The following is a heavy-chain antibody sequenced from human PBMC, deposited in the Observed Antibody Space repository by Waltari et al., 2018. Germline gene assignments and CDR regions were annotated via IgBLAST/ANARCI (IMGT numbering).Heavy chain of an antibody. CDR3: ANEGAAAARFAFDI. V-gene: IGHV3-30*18. D-gene: IGHD6-13*01. J-gene: IGHJ3*02. CDR2: VSSDGGTT. CDR1: GFTFSRHG. Sequence: QVHLVESGGGVVQPGRPLRPSCAASGFTFSRHGMHWVRQATGKGMEWVTVVSSDGGTTYYANSVKGRFTISRDNSKNTLYLQMNSLRLEDTAVYYCANEGAAAARFAFDIWGQGTTVIVST.